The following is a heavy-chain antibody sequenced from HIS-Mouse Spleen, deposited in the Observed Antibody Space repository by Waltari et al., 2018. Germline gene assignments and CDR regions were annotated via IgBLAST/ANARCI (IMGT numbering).Heavy chain of an antibody. Sequence: QVQLQESGPGLVKPSETLSLTCTVSGGSISSYYWSWIRQPAGKGLEWIGRIYTSGSHNYNPSLKSRVTMSVDTSKNQFSLKLSSVTAADTAVYYCARDFHDFWSGYYGGDKKHDAFDIWGQGTMVTASS. CDR3: ARDFHDFWSGYYGGDKKHDAFDI. CDR2: IYTSGSH. V-gene: IGHV4-4*07. CDR1: GGSISSYY. J-gene: IGHJ3*02. D-gene: IGHD3-3*01.